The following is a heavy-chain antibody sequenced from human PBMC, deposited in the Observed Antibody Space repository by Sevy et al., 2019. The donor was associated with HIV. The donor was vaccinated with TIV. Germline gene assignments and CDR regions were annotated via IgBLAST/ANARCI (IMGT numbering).Heavy chain of an antibody. CDR3: AKDRIAAAGRWNIFDY. D-gene: IGHD6-13*01. CDR1: GFTFHFYA. J-gene: IGHJ4*02. CDR2: IRYDGSNK. V-gene: IGHV3-30*02. Sequence: GGSLRLSCAASGFTFHFYAMTWVRQAPGKGLEWVAFIRYDGSNKYYADSVKGRFTISRDNSKNTLYLQMNSLRAEDTAVYYCAKDRIAAAGRWNIFDYWGQGTLVTVSS.